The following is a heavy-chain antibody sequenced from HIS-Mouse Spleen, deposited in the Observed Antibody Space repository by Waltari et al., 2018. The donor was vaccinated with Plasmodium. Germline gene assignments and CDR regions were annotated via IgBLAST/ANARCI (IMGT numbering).Heavy chain of an antibody. CDR3: ASSWYWYFDL. CDR1: GFTFSSYW. D-gene: IGHD6-13*01. CDR2: IKKDGSEK. Sequence: EVQLVESGGGLVQPGGSLRLSCAASGFTFSSYWRSWVRQAPGGGWEWLAKIKKDGSEKYYVDSVKGRFTISRDNAKNSLYLQMNSLRAEDTAVYYCASSWYWYFDLWGRGTLVTVSS. J-gene: IGHJ2*01. V-gene: IGHV3-7*01.